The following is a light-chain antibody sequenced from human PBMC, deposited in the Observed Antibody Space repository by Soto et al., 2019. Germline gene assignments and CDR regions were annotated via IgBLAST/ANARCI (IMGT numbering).Light chain of an antibody. V-gene: IGLV2-14*01. CDR3: SSYNSDWGV. CDR1: SRDVGGYDF. Sequence: QSVLTQPASVSGSVGQSITISCTGTSRDVGGYDFVSWYQHHPGKAPKLIIYEVRTRPSGVSDRFSGSKSGNTASLTISGIQAEDEADYYCSSYNSDWGVFGTGTKLTVL. J-gene: IGLJ1*01. CDR2: EVR.